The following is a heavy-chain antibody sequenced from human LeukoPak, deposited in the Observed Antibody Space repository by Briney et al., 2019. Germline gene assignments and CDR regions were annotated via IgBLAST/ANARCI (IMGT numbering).Heavy chain of an antibody. Sequence: GGSLRLSCAASGFIFSSSGMHWVRQAPGKWPEWVAFTRFDDSYKAYGDTVKGRFTISRDNSKNTLYLQMDSLRSDDTAVYYCAKSSAGITWFDPWGQGTLVTVSS. J-gene: IGHJ5*02. V-gene: IGHV3-30*02. CDR2: TRFDDSYK. CDR3: AKSSAGITWFDP. D-gene: IGHD1-1*01. CDR1: GFIFSSSG.